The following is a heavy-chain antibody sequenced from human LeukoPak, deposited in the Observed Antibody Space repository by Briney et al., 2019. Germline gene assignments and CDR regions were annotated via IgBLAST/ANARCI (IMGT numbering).Heavy chain of an antibody. J-gene: IGHJ4*02. V-gene: IGHV3-66*01. CDR3: ARESDY. CDR1: GFTFANYA. Sequence: GGSLRLSCAASGFTFANYAMTWVRQAPGKGLEWVSVIYSGGSTYYADSVKGRFTISRDNSKNTLYLQMNSLRAEDTAVYYCARESDYWGRGTLVTVSS. CDR2: IYSGGST.